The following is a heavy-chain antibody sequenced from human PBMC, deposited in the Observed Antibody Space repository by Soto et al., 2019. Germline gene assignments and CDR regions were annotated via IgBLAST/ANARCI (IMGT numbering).Heavy chain of an antibody. CDR1: GFSVSTND. J-gene: IGHJ4*02. CDR3: VRLYSGWYSDY. Sequence: EVPLVESGGGLIQPGGSLRLSCAASGFSVSTNDMTWVRQAPGKGLEWVSGIYDGGDAHYADSVKGRFTISRDNSKNTLYLQMNSLRAEDSAIYYCVRLYSGWYSDYWGPGTLVTVSS. CDR2: IYDGGDA. D-gene: IGHD6-19*01. V-gene: IGHV3-53*01.